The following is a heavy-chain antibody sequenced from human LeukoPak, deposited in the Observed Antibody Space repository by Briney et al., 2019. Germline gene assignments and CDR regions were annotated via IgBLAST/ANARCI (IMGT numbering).Heavy chain of an antibody. CDR2: IYYGGST. J-gene: IGHJ4*02. D-gene: IGHD3-10*01. V-gene: IGHV4-59*01. Sequence: SETLSLTCTVSGGSISSYYWSWIRQPPGKGLEWIGHIYYGGSTNYNPSLKSRVTISVDTSKNQFSLKVSSVTAADTAVYYCARDGGRYNDFYHWGQGTLVTVSS. CDR3: ARDGGRYNDFYH. CDR1: GGSISSYY.